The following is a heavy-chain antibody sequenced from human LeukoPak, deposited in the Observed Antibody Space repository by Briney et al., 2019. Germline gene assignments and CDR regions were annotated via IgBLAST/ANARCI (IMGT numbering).Heavy chain of an antibody. CDR3: AKLPRADYYDSSGFWCYYGMDV. D-gene: IGHD3-22*01. CDR2: INHSGST. V-gene: IGHV4-34*01. CDR1: GGSFSGYY. J-gene: IGHJ6*02. Sequence: PSETLSLTCAVYGGSFSGYYWSWIRQPPGKGLEWIGEINHSGSTNYNPSLKSRVTISVDTSKNQFSLKLSSVTAADTAVYYCAKLPRADYYDSSGFWCYYGMDVWGQGTTVTVSS.